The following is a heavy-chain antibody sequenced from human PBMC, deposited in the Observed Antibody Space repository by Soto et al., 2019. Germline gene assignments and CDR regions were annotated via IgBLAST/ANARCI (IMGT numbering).Heavy chain of an antibody. Sequence: PGGSLRLSCAASGFTFSSYAMSWVRQAPGKGLEWVSAISGSGGSTYYADSVKGRFAISRDNSKNTLYLQMNSLRAEDTAVYYCAKDRQGEYYDFWSGYYNARPFDYWGQGTLVTVSS. CDR1: GFTFSSYA. CDR2: ISGSGGST. CDR3: AKDRQGEYYDFWSGYYNARPFDY. J-gene: IGHJ4*02. D-gene: IGHD3-3*01. V-gene: IGHV3-23*01.